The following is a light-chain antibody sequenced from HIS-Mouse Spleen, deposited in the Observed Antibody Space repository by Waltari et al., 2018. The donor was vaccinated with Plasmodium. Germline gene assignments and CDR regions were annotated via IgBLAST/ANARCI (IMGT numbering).Light chain of an antibody. CDR2: DVR. CDR1: SRDVGDRNY. Sequence: QSALTHHASVSRSPGQSITIACTGTSRDVGDRNYVAWYQQHQGKAPKLMIYDVRNRPSGVSNRFSGSKSGNTASLTISGLQAEDEADYYCSSYTSSSTLNYVFGTGTKVTVL. CDR3: SSYTSSSTLNYV. J-gene: IGLJ1*01. V-gene: IGLV2-14*03.